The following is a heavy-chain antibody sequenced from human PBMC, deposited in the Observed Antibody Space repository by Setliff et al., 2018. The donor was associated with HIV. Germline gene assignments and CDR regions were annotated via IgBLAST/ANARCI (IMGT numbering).Heavy chain of an antibody. CDR2: VYGGDSDT. Sequence: GESLKISCKASGFDFTKYWIGWVRQMPGKGLEWMGIVYGGDSDTRYNPSFEGQVTMSADRSITTAYLQWGRLKASDTAMYYCATLTNFDHWGQGTLVTVSS. CDR3: ATLTNFDH. V-gene: IGHV5-51*01. CDR1: GFDFTKYW. D-gene: IGHD7-27*01. J-gene: IGHJ4*02.